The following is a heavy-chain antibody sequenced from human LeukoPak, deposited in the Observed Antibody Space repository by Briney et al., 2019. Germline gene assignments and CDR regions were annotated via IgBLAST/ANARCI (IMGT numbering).Heavy chain of an antibody. V-gene: IGHV4-4*07. J-gene: IGHJ3*02. CDR3: ARGYDSSGYYYPGHDAFDI. CDR2: ISNNGNT. D-gene: IGHD3-22*01. CDR1: TVSIRKYH. Sequence: PSETLSLTCTVSTVSIRKYHWNWIRQPAGKGLEWIGRISNNGNTDSSPSLKTRVTMSLETSKNQVSLKLSSVTAADTAVYYCARGYDSSGYYYPGHDAFDIWGQGTMVTVSS.